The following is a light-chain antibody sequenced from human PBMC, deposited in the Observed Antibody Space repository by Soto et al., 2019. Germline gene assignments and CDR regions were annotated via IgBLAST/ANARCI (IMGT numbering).Light chain of an antibody. V-gene: IGLV2-23*03. CDR2: ESS. J-gene: IGLJ3*02. CDR1: SNNIGNYNL. CDR3: CSSSASGSTFDVL. Sequence: QSALTQPASVSGSPGQAITISCTGTSNNIGNYNLVSWYQLHPGKAPRLMIYESSQRPSGVSDRFSGSKSGNTACLTISGLQADDEADYYCCSSSASGSTFDVLFGGGTKLTVL.